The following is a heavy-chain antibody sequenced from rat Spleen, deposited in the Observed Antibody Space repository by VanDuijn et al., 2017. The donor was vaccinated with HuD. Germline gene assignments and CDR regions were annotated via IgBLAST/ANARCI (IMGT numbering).Heavy chain of an antibody. D-gene: IGHD1-12*03. V-gene: IGHV2S63*01. CDR2: MWSSGRT. CDR3: TRDRHYVGSYYYWYFDL. J-gene: IGHJ1*01. CDR1: GFSLTDFS. Sequence: EVQLKESGPGLVQPSQTLSLTCTVSGFSLTDFSVHWVRQPPGKGLEWMGVMWSSGRTAYNSALKSRPSINRDTSKSQVLLEMNSLQTDDTAIYYCTRDRHYVGSYYYWYFDLWGPGTTVTVSS.